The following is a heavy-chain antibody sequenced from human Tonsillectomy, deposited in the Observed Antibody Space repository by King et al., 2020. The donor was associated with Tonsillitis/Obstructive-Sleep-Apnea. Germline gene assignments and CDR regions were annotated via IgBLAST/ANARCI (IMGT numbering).Heavy chain of an antibody. CDR3: ARGPSRGYFDY. J-gene: IGHJ4*02. V-gene: IGHV1-46*01. CDR2: INPIGGFT. CDR1: EYTFTSYD. Sequence: QLVQSGAEMKKPGASLKFSCKTSEYTFTSYDMHWVRQAPVQGLEWMGIINPIGGFTSYAQKFQDRVSMPRDTSTSTVYIDLSSLRSEDTAVYYCARGPSRGYFDYWGQGTLVTVSS.